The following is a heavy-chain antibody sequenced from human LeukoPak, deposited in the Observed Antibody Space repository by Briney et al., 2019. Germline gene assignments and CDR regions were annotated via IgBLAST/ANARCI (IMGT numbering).Heavy chain of an antibody. D-gene: IGHD6-13*01. CDR3: ARDQRSSWYGHCYYYGMDV. CDR1: GYTFTSYG. J-gene: IGHJ6*02. CDR2: ISAYNGNT. V-gene: IGHV1-18*01. Sequence: ASVKVSCKASGYTFTSYGISWVRQAPGQGLEWMGWISAYNGNTNYAQKLQGRVTMTTDTSTSTAYMELRSLRSDDTAVYYCARDQRSSWYGHCYYYGMDVWGQGTTVTVSS.